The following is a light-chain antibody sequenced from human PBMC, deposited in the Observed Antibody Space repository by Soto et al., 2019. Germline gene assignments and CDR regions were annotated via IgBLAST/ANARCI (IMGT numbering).Light chain of an antibody. CDR3: QAWDSKTVV. V-gene: IGLV3-1*01. CDR2: QDR. Sequence: SYELTQPPSVSVSPGQTASITCSGDKLGDKYASWYQQKPGQSPVVVIYQDRKRPSGIPERFSGSNSGNTATLTISGTQAMDEADYYCQAWDSKTVVFGGGTNLTVL. CDR1: KLGDKY. J-gene: IGLJ2*01.